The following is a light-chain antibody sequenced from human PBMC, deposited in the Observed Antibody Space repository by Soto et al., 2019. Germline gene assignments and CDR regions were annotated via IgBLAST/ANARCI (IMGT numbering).Light chain of an antibody. J-gene: IGKJ2*01. CDR3: QQYNNWPPWYT. V-gene: IGKV3D-15*01. CDR2: GAS. Sequence: EIVMTQSPATLSVSPGERATLSCRASQSVSSNLAWYQQKPGQAPRLLIYGASIRATGIPARFSGSGSGTEFTLTISSLQSEXFAVYYCQQYNNWPPWYTFGQGTKLEIK. CDR1: QSVSSN.